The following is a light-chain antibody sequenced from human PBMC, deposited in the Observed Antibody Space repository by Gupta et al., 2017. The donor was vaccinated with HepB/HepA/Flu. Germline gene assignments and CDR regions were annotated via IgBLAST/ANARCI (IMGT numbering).Light chain of an antibody. CDR2: GGS. V-gene: IGKV1-12*01. J-gene: IGKJ3*01. CDR1: PGISTW. CDR3: QQANNFPHT. Sequence: DVQLTQSPPSVSASVGDTVTITCRASPGISTWLAWYQQKPGGAPKLLIFGGSRLETGVPSRFRGDGSGTDFTLTISSLQPEESATYYCQQANNFPHTFGHGTKVDIK.